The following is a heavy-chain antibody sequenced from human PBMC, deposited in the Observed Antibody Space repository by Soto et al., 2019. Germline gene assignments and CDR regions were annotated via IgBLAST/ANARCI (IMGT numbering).Heavy chain of an antibody. Sequence: QVQLVQSGAEVKKPGASVKVSCKASGYTFTGYYMHWVRQAPGQGLEWMGWINPNSGGTNYAQKFQGRVTMTRDTSISTDDMELSRLRSDDPAVYYCARQLVRYSGQFDYWGQGTLVTVSS. D-gene: IGHD5-12*01. V-gene: IGHV1-2*02. CDR2: INPNSGGT. J-gene: IGHJ4*02. CDR3: ARQLVRYSGQFDY. CDR1: GYTFTGYY.